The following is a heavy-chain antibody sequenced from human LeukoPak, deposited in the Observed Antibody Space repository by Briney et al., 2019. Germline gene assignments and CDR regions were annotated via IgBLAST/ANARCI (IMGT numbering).Heavy chain of an antibody. CDR1: GFSVSGDF. Sequence: GGSLRLSCAASGFSVSGDFMSWVRQAPGKGLEWVANIKEDGSDKKYVDSVKGRFTTSRDNAKNSLYLQMNSLRAEDTAVYYCARMRDGYMGRYYFDYWGQGTLVTVSS. V-gene: IGHV3-7*04. CDR2: IKEDGSDK. J-gene: IGHJ4*02. CDR3: ARMRDGYMGRYYFDY. D-gene: IGHD5-24*01.